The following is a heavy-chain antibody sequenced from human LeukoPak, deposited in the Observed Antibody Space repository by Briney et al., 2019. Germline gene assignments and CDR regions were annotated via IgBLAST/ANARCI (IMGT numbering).Heavy chain of an antibody. V-gene: IGHV3-7*01. J-gene: IGHJ4*02. Sequence: PGGSLRLSCAASGLIFTDSWMSWVRQAPGKGLEWVANIRHDGSQTYYLDSVKGRFTISRDNAKNEVYLEMNNLRGADTAVYYCSTGANLFQFWGQGTLVTVSS. D-gene: IGHD1-14*01. CDR1: GLIFTDSW. CDR3: STGANLFQF. CDR2: IRHDGSQT.